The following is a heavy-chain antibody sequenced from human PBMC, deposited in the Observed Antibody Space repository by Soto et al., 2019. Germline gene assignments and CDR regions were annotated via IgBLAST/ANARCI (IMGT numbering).Heavy chain of an antibody. D-gene: IGHD4-17*01. CDR1: GGSISSYY. CDR2: IYYSGST. J-gene: IGHJ4*02. CDR3: ARATVTTFSY. V-gene: IGHV4-59*01. Sequence: SETLSLTFTVSGGSISSYYWSWIRQPPGKGLEWIGYIYYSGSTNYNPSLKSRVTISVDTSKNQFSLKLSSVTAADTAVYYCARATVTTFSYWGQGTLVTVSS.